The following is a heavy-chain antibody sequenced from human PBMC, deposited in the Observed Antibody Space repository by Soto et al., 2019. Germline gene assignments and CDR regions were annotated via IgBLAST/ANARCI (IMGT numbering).Heavy chain of an antibody. Sequence: PGGSLRLSCAASGFTFSSYAMHWVRQAPGKGLEWVAVISYDGSNKYYADSVKGRFTISRDNSKNTLYLQMNSLRAEDTAVYYCARAPSYDFWSGYLPNYYYGMDVWGQGTTVTVSS. V-gene: IGHV3-30-3*01. CDR2: ISYDGSNK. CDR1: GFTFSSYA. D-gene: IGHD3-3*01. J-gene: IGHJ6*02. CDR3: ARAPSYDFWSGYLPNYYYGMDV.